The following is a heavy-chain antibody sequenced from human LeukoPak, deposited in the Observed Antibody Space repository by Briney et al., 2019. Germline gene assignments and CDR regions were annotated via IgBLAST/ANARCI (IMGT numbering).Heavy chain of an antibody. D-gene: IGHD5-24*01. CDR1: GFTFSSYA. V-gene: IGHV3-23*01. CDR3: VKDDGWVQYAN. Sequence: GGSLRLSCAASGFTFSSYAMSWVRQAPGKGLEWVSAISGSGGNTYFADSVKGRFTISRDNSKNTLYLQMNSLRAEDTAVYYCVKDDGWVQYANWGQGTLVTVSS. CDR2: ISGSGGNT. J-gene: IGHJ4*02.